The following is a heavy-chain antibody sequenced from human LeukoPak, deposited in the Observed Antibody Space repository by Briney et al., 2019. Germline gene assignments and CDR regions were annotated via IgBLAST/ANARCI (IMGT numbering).Heavy chain of an antibody. Sequence: GGSLRLSCAASGFTFSSYSMNWVRQAPGKGLECDSYISSSSSTIYYADSVKGRFTISRDNAKNSLYLQMNSLRAEDTAVYYCARAPGSYAFDYWGQGTLVTVSS. CDR3: ARAPGSYAFDY. CDR1: GFTFSSYS. D-gene: IGHD1-26*01. CDR2: ISSSSSTI. J-gene: IGHJ4*02. V-gene: IGHV3-48*01.